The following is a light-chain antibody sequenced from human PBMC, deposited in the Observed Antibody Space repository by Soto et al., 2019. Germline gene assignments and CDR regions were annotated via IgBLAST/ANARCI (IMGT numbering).Light chain of an antibody. V-gene: IGLV2-18*02. CDR1: SSDVGSYNR. J-gene: IGLJ1*01. Sequence: QSLLTQPPSVSGSPGQSVTISYPRTSSDVGSYNRVSWYQQPPGTAPKLMIYEASTRPSGVPDRFSGSKSGNTASLTISGLQAEDEADYYCNSYTSTNTYVFGTGTKVTVL. CDR2: EAS. CDR3: NSYTSTNTYV.